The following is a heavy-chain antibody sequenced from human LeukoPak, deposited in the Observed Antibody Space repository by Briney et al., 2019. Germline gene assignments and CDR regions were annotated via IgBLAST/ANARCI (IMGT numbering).Heavy chain of an antibody. CDR3: ARHSKGIMMAAPLDY. Sequence: PSETLSLTCTVSGSISGYYWSWIRQPPGKGLEWIGYIYTSGSTNYNPSLESRVTISVDTSKNQFSLKLSSVTAADTAVYYCARHSKGIMMAAPLDYWGQGTLVTASS. D-gene: IGHD5-24*01. V-gene: IGHV4-4*08. J-gene: IGHJ4*02. CDR2: IYTSGST. CDR1: GSISGYY.